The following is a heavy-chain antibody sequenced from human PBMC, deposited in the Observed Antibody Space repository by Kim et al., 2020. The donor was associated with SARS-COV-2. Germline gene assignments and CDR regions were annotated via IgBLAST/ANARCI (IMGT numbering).Heavy chain of an antibody. J-gene: IGHJ5*02. V-gene: IGHV1-69*13. CDR1: GGTFSSYA. D-gene: IGHD3-22*01. Sequence: SVKVSCKASGGTFSSYAISWVRQAPGQGLEWMGGIIPIFGTANYAQKFQGRVTITADESTSTAYMELSSLRSEDTAVYYCARDKAPPEENEANYYDSSGPGWFDPWGQGTLVTVSS. CDR3: ARDKAPPEENEANYYDSSGPGWFDP. CDR2: IIPIFGTA.